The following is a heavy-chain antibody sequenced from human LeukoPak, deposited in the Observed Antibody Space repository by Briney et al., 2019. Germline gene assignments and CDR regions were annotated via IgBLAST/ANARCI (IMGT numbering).Heavy chain of an antibody. J-gene: IGHJ5*02. D-gene: IGHD6-13*01. CDR2: INHSGST. CDR1: GGSFSGYY. V-gene: IGHV4-34*01. Sequence: PSETLSLTCAVYGGSFSGYYWSWIRQPPGKGLEWIGEINHSGSTNYNPSLKSRVTISVDTSKNQFSLKLSSVTAADTAVYYCARGRAAAGKLTPRYSWFDPWGQGTLVTVSS. CDR3: ARGRAAAGKLTPRYSWFDP.